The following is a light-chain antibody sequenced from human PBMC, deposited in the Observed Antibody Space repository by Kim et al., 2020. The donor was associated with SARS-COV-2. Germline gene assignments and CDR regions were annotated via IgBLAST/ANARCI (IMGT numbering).Light chain of an antibody. CDR3: LQYHNWPPLT. CDR1: QSVSRN. J-gene: IGKJ4*01. Sequence: VSPGPRVTHSCGTRQSVSRNLAWYQQKPGQAPRLLIYEVYNRATGIPDRFSGSGSGRQFTLPINSLQSEDFGIYYCLQYHNWPPLTFGGGTKLEI. CDR2: EVY. V-gene: IGKV3-15*01.